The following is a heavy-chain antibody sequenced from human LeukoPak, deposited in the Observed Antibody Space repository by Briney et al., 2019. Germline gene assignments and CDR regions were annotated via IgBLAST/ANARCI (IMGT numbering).Heavy chain of an antibody. J-gene: IGHJ3*02. V-gene: IGHV4-39*01. Sequence: SETLSLTCTVSGASINSRTYYWARIRQPPGKGLEWIGSIYHSGSTYYNPSLKSRVTISVDTSKKQFSLKLSSVTAADTAVYYCARHSGYYYARDAFDIWGRGTMVTVSS. CDR2: IYHSGST. D-gene: IGHD3-22*01. CDR1: GASINSRTYY. CDR3: ARHSGYYYARDAFDI.